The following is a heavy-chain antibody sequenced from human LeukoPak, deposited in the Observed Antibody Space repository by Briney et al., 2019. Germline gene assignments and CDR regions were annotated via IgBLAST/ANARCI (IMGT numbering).Heavy chain of an antibody. CDR2: ISAYNGNT. J-gene: IGHJ4*02. Sequence: ASVKVSCKASGYTFTSYDINWVRQATGQGLEWMGWISAYNGNTNYAQKLQGRVTMTTDTSTSTAYMELRSLRSDDTAVYYCARDSSRYYFDYWGQGTLVTVSS. CDR3: ARDSSRYYFDY. V-gene: IGHV1-18*01. CDR1: GYTFTSYD. D-gene: IGHD2-2*01.